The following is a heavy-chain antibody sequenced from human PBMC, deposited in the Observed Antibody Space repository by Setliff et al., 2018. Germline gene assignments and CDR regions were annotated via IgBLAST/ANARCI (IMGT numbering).Heavy chain of an antibody. CDR2: INHSGST. CDR1: GGSFSGYY. J-gene: IGHJ4*02. V-gene: IGHV4-34*01. CDR3: TVYNTGSSKDHY. Sequence: SETLSLTCAVYGGSFSGYYWSWIRQPPGKGLEWIGEINHSGSTNYNPSLKSRVTISVDTSKNQLSLTLSSVTAADTALYYCTVYNTGSSKDHYWGQGTPVTVSS. D-gene: IGHD2-8*02.